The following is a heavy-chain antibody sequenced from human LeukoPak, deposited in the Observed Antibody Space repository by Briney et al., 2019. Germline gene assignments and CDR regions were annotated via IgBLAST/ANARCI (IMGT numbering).Heavy chain of an antibody. J-gene: IGHJ3*02. CDR1: GFTFSSYA. CDR3: ARVRYYDSSAYQLDAFDI. CDR2: ISGGGIGI. D-gene: IGHD3-22*01. V-gene: IGHV3-23*01. Sequence: PGGSLRLSCAASGFTFSSYAMSWVRQAPGRGLEWVSAISGGGIGIYYADSLKGRFTISRDDSKNTLYLQMNSLRAEDTAVYYCARVRYYDSSAYQLDAFDIWGQGTMVTVSS.